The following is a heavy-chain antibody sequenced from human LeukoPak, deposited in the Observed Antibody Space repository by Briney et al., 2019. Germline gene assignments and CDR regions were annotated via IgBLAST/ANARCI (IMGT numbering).Heavy chain of an antibody. CDR1: GYTFTGYY. CDR3: ARAVLSGSYSGLIGFDY. J-gene: IGHJ4*02. Sequence: ASVMVSCKASGYTFTGYYMHWVRQAPGQGLEWMGWINPNSGGTNYAQKFQGRVTMTRDTSISTAYMELSRLRSDDTAVYYCARAVLSGSYSGLIGFDYWGQGTLVTVSS. CDR2: INPNSGGT. D-gene: IGHD1-26*01. V-gene: IGHV1-2*02.